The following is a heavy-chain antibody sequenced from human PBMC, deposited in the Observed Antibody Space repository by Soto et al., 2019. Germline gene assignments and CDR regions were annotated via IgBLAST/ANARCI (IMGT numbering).Heavy chain of an antibody. CDR1: GFTFSDYY. D-gene: IGHD6-19*01. CDR3: ARVLAVAGNLFDP. CDR2: ISSSSSYT. V-gene: IGHV3-11*06. J-gene: IGHJ5*02. Sequence: GGSLRLSCAASGFTFSDYYMSWIRQAPGKGLEWVSYISSSSSYTNYAGSVKGRFTISRDNAKNSLYLQMNSLRAEDTAVYYCARVLAVAGNLFDPWGQGTLVTVSS.